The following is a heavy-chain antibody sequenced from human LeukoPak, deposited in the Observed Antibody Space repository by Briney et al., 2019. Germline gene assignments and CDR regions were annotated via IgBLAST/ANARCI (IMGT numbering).Heavy chain of an antibody. J-gene: IGHJ5*02. V-gene: IGHV1-8*01. CDR3: AREDYGDYWFDP. Sequence: ASVKVSCKASGYTFTSYDINWVRQATGQGLEWMGWMNPNSGNTGYAQKFQGRVTMTRNTSISTAYMELSSLRSEDTAVYYCAREDYGDYWFDPWGQGTLVTVSS. D-gene: IGHD4-17*01. CDR1: GYTFTSYD. CDR2: MNPNSGNT.